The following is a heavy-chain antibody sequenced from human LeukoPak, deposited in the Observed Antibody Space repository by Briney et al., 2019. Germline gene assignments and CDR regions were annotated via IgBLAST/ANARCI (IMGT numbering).Heavy chain of an antibody. D-gene: IGHD3-16*01. CDR1: GFSVSTSW. V-gene: IGHV3-7*03. CDR2: LKEDGSRQ. Sequence: GGSLRLSCAASGFSVSTSWMSWVRQAPGKGLEWVAALKEDGSRQYYVDSVTGRFTISRDNVKNSLYLQMSNLRAEDTAVYFCARGGGLDVWGQGATVTVSS. J-gene: IGHJ6*02. CDR3: ARGGGLDV.